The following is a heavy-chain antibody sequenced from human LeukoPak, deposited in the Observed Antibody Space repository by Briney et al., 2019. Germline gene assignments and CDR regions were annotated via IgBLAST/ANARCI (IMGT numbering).Heavy chain of an antibody. D-gene: IGHD4-17*01. CDR2: INTNTGNP. V-gene: IGHV7-4-1*02. CDR1: GYTFTGYY. Sequence: ASVKVSCKASGYTFTGYYMHWVRQAPGQGLEWMGWINTNTGNPTYAQGFTGRFVFSLDTSVSTAYLQISSLKAEDTAVYYCARDIYDYGDYGYNWFDPWGQGTLVTVSS. CDR3: ARDIYDYGDYGYNWFDP. J-gene: IGHJ5*02.